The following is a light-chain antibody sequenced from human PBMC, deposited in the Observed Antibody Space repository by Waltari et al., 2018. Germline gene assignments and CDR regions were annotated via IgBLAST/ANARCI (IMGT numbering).Light chain of an antibody. CDR1: QSVLYSSNNVNY. CDR2: RAY. J-gene: IGKJ4*01. V-gene: IGKV4-1*01. Sequence: DIVMTQSPDSLAVSLGERATINCKSSQSVLYSSNNVNYLAWYQQKPGQSPKLLIYRAYIRESGVPDRFSGSGSGTDFTLTISSLQAEDVAVYYCQQHFTTPLTFGGGTKVEIK. CDR3: QQHFTTPLT.